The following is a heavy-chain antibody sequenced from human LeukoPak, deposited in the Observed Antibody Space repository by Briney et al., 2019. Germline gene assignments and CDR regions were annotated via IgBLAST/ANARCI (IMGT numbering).Heavy chain of an antibody. D-gene: IGHD5-12*01. Sequence: SETLSLTCTVSGGSINNYYWSWIRQPPGKGLQWIGYIHYSGSTNYNPSLKSRLTISVDTSKNQFSLKVTSVTAADTAVYSCARARNSGYDWTGYYYYMDVWGKGTTVTISS. CDR2: IHYSGST. CDR3: ARARNSGYDWTGYYYYMDV. CDR1: GGSINNYY. J-gene: IGHJ6*03. V-gene: IGHV4-59*01.